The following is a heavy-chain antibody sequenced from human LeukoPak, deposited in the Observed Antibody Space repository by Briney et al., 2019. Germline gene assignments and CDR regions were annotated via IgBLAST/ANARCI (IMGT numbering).Heavy chain of an antibody. CDR3: AREPEIYSSSWYVDY. D-gene: IGHD6-13*01. Sequence: ASVTVPCKASGYTFTSYYMHWVRQAPGQGLEWMGIINPSGGSTSYAQKFQGRVTMTRDMSTSTAYMELRSLRSDDTAVYYCAREPEIYSSSWYVDYWGQGTLVTVSS. CDR1: GYTFTSYY. CDR2: INPSGGST. V-gene: IGHV1-46*01. J-gene: IGHJ4*02.